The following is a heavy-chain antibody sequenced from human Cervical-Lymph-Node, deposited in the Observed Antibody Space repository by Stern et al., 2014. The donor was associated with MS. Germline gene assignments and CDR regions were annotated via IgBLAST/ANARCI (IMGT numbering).Heavy chain of an antibody. CDR2: IYEDGSS. V-gene: IGHV4-30-2*01. CDR3: ARVVRFLEWVPFDP. CDR1: GGSVSSGGYT. Sequence: VQLVESGSGLVRPSQTLSLTCTVSGGSVSSGGYTLSWLRQPPGKGLEWIGYIYEDGSSYYNPSLKSRVPISIDRSKNQFSLSLSSMTAADTALYYCARVVRFLEWVPFDPWGQGILVTVSS. J-gene: IGHJ5*02. D-gene: IGHD3-3*01.